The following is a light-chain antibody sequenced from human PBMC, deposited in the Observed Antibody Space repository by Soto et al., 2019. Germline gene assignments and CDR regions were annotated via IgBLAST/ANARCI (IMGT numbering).Light chain of an antibody. V-gene: IGKV1-39*01. Sequence: DIQVTQSPSSLSASVGDRVTITCRPSQNISSYLNWYQQKPGKAPKLLIYAASSLPSGVPSRFSGRGSGTDFTLTIRSLQPEDFGTYYCQQSYRTPRTFGTGTTVDIK. CDR2: AAS. CDR1: QNISSY. CDR3: QQSYRTPRT. J-gene: IGKJ3*01.